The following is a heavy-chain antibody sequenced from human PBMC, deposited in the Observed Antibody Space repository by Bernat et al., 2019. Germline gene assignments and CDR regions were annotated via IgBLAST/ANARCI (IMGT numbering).Heavy chain of an antibody. CDR2: ISGSSGST. CDR3: AKGPLAYDSSGYHAFDI. J-gene: IGHJ3*02. CDR1: GFTFSSYA. D-gene: IGHD3-22*01. Sequence: EVQLLESGGGLVQPGGSLRLSCAASGFTFSSYAMSWVRQAPGKGLEWVSVISGSSGSTYYADSVKGRFTISRDNSKNTLYLQMNSLRAEDTAVYYCAKGPLAYDSSGYHAFDIWGQGTMVTVSS. V-gene: IGHV3-23*01.